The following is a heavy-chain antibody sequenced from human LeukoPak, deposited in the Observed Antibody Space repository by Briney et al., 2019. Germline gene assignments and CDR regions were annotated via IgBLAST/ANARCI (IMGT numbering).Heavy chain of an antibody. J-gene: IGHJ4*02. CDR3: ARVKSPSRIAARPFDY. CDR2: IYHSGST. Sequence: PSETLSLTCAVSGYSISSGYYWGWIRQPPGKGLEWIGSIYHSGSTYYNPSLKSRVTISLDTSKNQFSLKLSSVTAADTAVYYCARVKSPSRIAARPFDYWGQGTLVTVSS. V-gene: IGHV4-38-2*01. D-gene: IGHD6-6*01. CDR1: GYSISSGYY.